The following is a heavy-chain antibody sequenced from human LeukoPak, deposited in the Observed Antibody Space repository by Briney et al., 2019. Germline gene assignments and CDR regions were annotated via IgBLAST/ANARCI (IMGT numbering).Heavy chain of an antibody. D-gene: IGHD3-3*01. Sequence: PSETLSLTCTVSGGSISSNSYYWGWIRQPPGKGLEWIGSIYYSGSTYYNPSLKSRVTISIDTSKNQFSLNLSSVTAADTAVYYCARVRRFLEWLYAFDIWGQGTMVTVSS. CDR2: IYYSGST. V-gene: IGHV4-39*07. CDR3: ARVRRFLEWLYAFDI. CDR1: GGSISSNSYY. J-gene: IGHJ3*02.